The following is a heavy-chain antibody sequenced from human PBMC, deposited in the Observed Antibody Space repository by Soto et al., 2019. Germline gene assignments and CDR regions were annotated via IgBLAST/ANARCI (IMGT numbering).Heavy chain of an antibody. V-gene: IGHV5-51*01. CDR3: ARTNCSSTSCFLDYYYYGMDV. CDR1: GYSFTSYW. J-gene: IGHJ6*02. Sequence: PGESLKISCKGSGYSFTSYWIGWVRQMPGKGLEWMGIIYPGDSDTRYSPSSQGQVTISADKSISTAYLQWSSLKASDTAMYYCARTNCSSTSCFLDYYYYGMDVWGQGTTVTVSS. CDR2: IYPGDSDT. D-gene: IGHD2-2*01.